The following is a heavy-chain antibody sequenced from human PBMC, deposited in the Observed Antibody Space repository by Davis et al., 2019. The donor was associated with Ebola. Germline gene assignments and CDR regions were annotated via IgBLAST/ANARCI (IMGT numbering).Heavy chain of an antibody. CDR1: GYTFTSYA. CDR3: ARGNQPLGYYYGMDV. J-gene: IGHJ6*02. D-gene: IGHD2-2*01. CDR2: INTNTGNP. Sequence: ASVKVSCKASGYTFTSYAMNWVRQAPGQGLEWMGWINTNTGNPTYAQGFTGRFVFSLDTSVSTAYLQISSLKAEDTAVYYCARGNQPLGYYYGMDVWGQGTTVTVSS. V-gene: IGHV7-4-1*02.